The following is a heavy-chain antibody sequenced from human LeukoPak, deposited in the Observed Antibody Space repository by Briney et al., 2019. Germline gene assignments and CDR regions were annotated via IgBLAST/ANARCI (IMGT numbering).Heavy chain of an antibody. CDR2: ISGSGGST. J-gene: IGHJ1*01. V-gene: IGHV3-23*01. Sequence: PGGSLRLSCAASGFTFSSYAMSWVRQAPGKGLEWVSAISGSGGSTYYADSVKGRFTISRDNSKNTLYLQMNSLRAEDTAVYYCARDLVAGTGYFQHWGQGTLVTVSS. CDR1: GFTFSSYA. CDR3: ARDLVAGTGYFQH. D-gene: IGHD6-19*01.